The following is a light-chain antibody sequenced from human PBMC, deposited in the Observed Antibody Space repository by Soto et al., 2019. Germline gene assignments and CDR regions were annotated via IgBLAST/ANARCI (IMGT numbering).Light chain of an antibody. Sequence: DLQMTQSPSSLSASIGDRVTVTCQASQDISKYLNWYQQKAGKAPRLLIFAVSDLQPGVPSRFSGSRIGTEFTLTIRGLQPEDVATYYCQQLNNFVTFGPGTKVNI. CDR1: QDISKY. V-gene: IGKV1-33*01. CDR2: AVS. J-gene: IGKJ3*01. CDR3: QQLNNFVT.